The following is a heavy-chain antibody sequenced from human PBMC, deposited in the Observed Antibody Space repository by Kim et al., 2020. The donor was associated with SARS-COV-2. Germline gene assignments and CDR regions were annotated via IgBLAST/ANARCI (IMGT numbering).Heavy chain of an antibody. D-gene: IGHD4-4*01. CDR3: ARGPNYSPFDY. V-gene: IGHV3-48*03. CDR2: I. Sequence: INHAAAVRVQFTNSRDNDKNSLYLQMNSLRAEDTAVYYCARGPNYSPFDYWGQGTLVTVSS. J-gene: IGHJ4*02.